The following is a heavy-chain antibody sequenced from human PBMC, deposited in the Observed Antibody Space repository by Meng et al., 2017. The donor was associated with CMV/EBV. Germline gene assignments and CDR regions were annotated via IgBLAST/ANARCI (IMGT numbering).Heavy chain of an antibody. Sequence: GGSLRLSCAASGFTFSSYWMHWVRQVPGKGLVWVSHTNSDGSSTSYADSVKGRCTISRDNAKNTLYLQMNSLRAEDTAVYYCARDQGGAFDIWGQGTMVTVSS. D-gene: IGHD3-16*01. CDR2: TNSDGSST. CDR1: GFTFSSYW. J-gene: IGHJ3*02. CDR3: ARDQGGAFDI. V-gene: IGHV3-74*01.